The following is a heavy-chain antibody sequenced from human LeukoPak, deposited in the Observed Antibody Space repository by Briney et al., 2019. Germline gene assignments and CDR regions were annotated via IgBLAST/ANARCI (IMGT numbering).Heavy chain of an antibody. CDR1: GFTFSSYG. CDR3: AREIPYYYDSSSFDY. D-gene: IGHD3-22*01. Sequence: PGGSLRLSCAASGFTFSSYGMHWVRQAPGKGLEWVAVISYDGSNKYYADSVKGRFTISRDNSKNSLYLQMNSLRAEDTAVYYCAREIPYYYDSSSFDYWGQGTLVTVSS. CDR2: ISYDGSNK. J-gene: IGHJ4*02. V-gene: IGHV3-30*03.